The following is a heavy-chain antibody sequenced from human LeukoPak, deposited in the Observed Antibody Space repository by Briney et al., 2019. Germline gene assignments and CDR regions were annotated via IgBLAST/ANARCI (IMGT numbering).Heavy chain of an antibody. V-gene: IGHV4-4*02. CDR1: GGSISSSNW. J-gene: IGHJ3*02. Sequence: SETLSLTRAVSGGSISSSNWWNWVRQPPGKGLEWIGEIYHSGSTNYNPSLKSRVTISVDKAKNQFSLKLSSVTAADTAVYYCARLTTVISSGAFDIWGQGTMVTVSS. CDR3: ARLTTVISSGAFDI. D-gene: IGHD4-17*01. CDR2: IYHSGST.